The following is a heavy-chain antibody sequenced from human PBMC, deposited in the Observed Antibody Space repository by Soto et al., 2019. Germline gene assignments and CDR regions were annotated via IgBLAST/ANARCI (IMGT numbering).Heavy chain of an antibody. CDR1: GVTFSSYA. D-gene: IGHD3-10*01. V-gene: IGHV1-69*13. CDR3: ARNKDYYGSGSYTRYYYYGMDV. CDR2: IIPIFGTA. Sequence: GASVKVSCKASGVTFSSYAISWVRQAPGQGLEWMGGIIPIFGTANYAQKFQGRVTITADESTSTAYMELSSLRSEDTAVYYCARNKDYYGSGSYTRYYYYGMDVWGQGTTVTVSS. J-gene: IGHJ6*02.